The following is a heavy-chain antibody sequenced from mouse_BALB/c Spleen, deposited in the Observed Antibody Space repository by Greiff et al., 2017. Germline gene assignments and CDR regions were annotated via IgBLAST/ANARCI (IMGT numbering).Heavy chain of an antibody. CDR1: GYTFTSYY. J-gene: IGHJ2*01. Sequence: QVQLQQPGAELVKPGASVKLSCKASGYTFTSYYMYWVKQRPGQGLEWIGGINPSNGGTNFNEKFKSKATLTVDKSSSTAYMQLSSLTSEDSAVYYCTRSDYGAPDYWGQGTTLTVSS. V-gene: IGHV1S81*02. CDR3: TRSDYGAPDY. D-gene: IGHD1-1*02. CDR2: INPSNGGT.